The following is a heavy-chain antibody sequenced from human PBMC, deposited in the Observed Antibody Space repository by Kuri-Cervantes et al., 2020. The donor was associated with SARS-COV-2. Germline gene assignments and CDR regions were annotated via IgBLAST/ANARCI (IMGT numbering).Heavy chain of an antibody. CDR2: IYYSGST. Sequence: SETLSLTCTVSGGSISSSSYYWGWIRQPPGKGLEWIGSIYYSGSTNYNPSLKSRVVILVDRSQKQFSVRLSSLTAADTAVYYCARTYGLLRYVYYMDVWGKGTAVTVSS. CDR3: ARTYGLLRYVYYMDV. V-gene: IGHV4-39*07. D-gene: IGHD3-22*01. CDR1: GGSISSSSYY. J-gene: IGHJ6*03.